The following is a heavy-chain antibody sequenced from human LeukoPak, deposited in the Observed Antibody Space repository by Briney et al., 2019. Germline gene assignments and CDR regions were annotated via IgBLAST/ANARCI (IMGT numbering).Heavy chain of an antibody. CDR2: MDPNSGNT. Sequence: ASVKVSCKASGYTFTSYDINWVRQATGQGLEWMGWMDPNSGNTGYAQKFQGRVTITTDESTSTAYMELSSLRSEDTAVYYCARVAYDFWRFDPWGQGTLVTVSS. CDR3: ARVAYDFWRFDP. V-gene: IGHV1-8*03. D-gene: IGHD3-3*01. CDR1: GYTFTSYD. J-gene: IGHJ5*02.